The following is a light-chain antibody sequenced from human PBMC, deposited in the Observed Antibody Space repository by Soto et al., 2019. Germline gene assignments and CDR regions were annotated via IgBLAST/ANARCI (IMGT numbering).Light chain of an antibody. CDR3: CSYAGTNTFV. V-gene: IGLV2-23*01. CDR1: SSDVGSYNI. Sequence: QSALTQPASVSGSPGQSITISCTGTSSDVGSYNIVSWYQQHPGKAPKLMIYEGNKRPSGVSNRFSGSKSANTASLTISGLQTEDEADYYCCSYAGTNTFVFGTGTKVNVL. J-gene: IGLJ1*01. CDR2: EGN.